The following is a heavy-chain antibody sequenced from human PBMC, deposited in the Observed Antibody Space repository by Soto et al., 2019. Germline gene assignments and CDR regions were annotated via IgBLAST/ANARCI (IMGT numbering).Heavy chain of an antibody. V-gene: IGHV3-49*03. D-gene: IGHD3-22*01. CDR1: GFTFGDYA. CDR2: IRSKAYGGTT. Sequence: GGSLILSCTASGFTFGDYAMSWFRQAPGKGLEWVGFIRSKAYGGTTEYAASVKGRFTISRDDSKSIAYLQMNSLKTEDTAVYYCTREERDYDSSGYYNSYYYGMEVWGKGTRVTVSS. CDR3: TREERDYDSSGYYNSYYYGMEV. J-gene: IGHJ6*04.